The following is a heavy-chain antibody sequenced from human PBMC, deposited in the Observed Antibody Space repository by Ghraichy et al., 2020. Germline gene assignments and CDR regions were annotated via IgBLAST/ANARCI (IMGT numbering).Heavy chain of an antibody. CDR2: INSDGSST. D-gene: IGHD3-10*01. V-gene: IGHV3-74*01. CDR1: GFTFSSYW. CDR3: AKDLNVRGVIGPFDP. J-gene: IGHJ5*02. Sequence: GGSLRLSCAASGFTFSSYWMHWVRQAPGKGLVWVSRINSDGSSTSYADSVKGRFTISRDNAKNTLYLQMNSLRAEDTAVYYCAKDLNVRGVIGPFDPWGQGTLVTVSS.